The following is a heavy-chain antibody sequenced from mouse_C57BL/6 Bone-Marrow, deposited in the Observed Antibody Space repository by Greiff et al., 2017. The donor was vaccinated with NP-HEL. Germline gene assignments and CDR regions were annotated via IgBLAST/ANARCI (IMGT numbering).Heavy chain of an antibody. V-gene: IGHV14-4*01. CDR3: TTEGYYYGLAY. D-gene: IGHD1-1*01. CDR1: GFNIKDDY. CDR2: IDPENGDT. Sequence: EVKLVESGAELVRPGASVKLSCTASGFNIKDDYMHWVKQRPEQGLEWIGWIDPENGDTEYASKFQGKATITADTSSNTAYLQLSSLTSEDTAVYYCTTEGYYYGLAYWGQGTLVTVSA. J-gene: IGHJ3*01.